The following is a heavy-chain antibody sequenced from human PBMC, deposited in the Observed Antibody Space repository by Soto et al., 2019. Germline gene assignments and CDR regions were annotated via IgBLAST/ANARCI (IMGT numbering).Heavy chain of an antibody. Sequence: PSETLSLTCTVSGDSLSSGGHYWSRIRQHPGKGLEWIGHIYDSVNTYYSPSLRSRVTISADMSKNQFSLNLRSVTAADTAVYFCARVDHRGYFAILCDYRGQGTLVTVSS. CDR1: GDSLSSGGHY. CDR3: ARVDHRGYFAILCDY. D-gene: IGHD2-21*01. V-gene: IGHV4-31*03. CDR2: IYDSVNT. J-gene: IGHJ4*02.